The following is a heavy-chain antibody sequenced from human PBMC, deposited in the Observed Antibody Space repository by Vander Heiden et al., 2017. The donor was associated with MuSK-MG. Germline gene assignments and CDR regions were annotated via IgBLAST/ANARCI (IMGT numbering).Heavy chain of an antibody. V-gene: IGHV3-30*02. CDR1: GFTFSSYG. CDR2: RRYDGSNK. CDR3: AKVWGDYVPY. J-gene: IGHJ4*02. D-gene: IGHD4-17*01. Sequence: QVQLVESGGGVVHPGGSLRRSCAASGFTFSSYGMHWVRQAPGKGLEWVAFRRYDGSNKYYADSVKGRVTISRDNSKNTLDLQMNSLRAEDTAVYYCAKVWGDYVPYWGQGTLVTVSS.